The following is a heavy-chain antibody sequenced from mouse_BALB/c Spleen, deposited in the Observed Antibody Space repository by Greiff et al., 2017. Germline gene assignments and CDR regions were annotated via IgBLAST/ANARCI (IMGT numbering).Heavy chain of an antibody. V-gene: IGHV5-17*02. D-gene: IGHD2-10*01. Sequence: EVKLVESGGGLVQPGGSRKLSCAASGFTFSSFGMHWVRQAPEKGLEWVAYISSGSSTIYYADTVKGRFTISRDNPKNTLFLQMTSLRSEDTAMYYCARPGAYYGNYDAWFAYWGQGTLVTVSA. CDR3: ARPGAYYGNYDAWFAY. CDR1: GFTFSSFG. J-gene: IGHJ3*01. CDR2: ISSGSSTI.